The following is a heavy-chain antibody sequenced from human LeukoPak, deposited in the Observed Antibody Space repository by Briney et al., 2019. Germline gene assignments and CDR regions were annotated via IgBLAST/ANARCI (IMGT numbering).Heavy chain of an antibody. CDR3: ARDGPITIHWPWFDP. J-gene: IGHJ5*02. CDR2: IYTSGST. D-gene: IGHD3-9*01. Sequence: PSETLSLTCTVSGGSISSYYWSWIRQPAGKGLEWIGRIYTSGSTNYNPSLKSRVTMSVDTSKNQFSLKLSSVTAADTAVYYCARDGPITIHWPWFDPWGQGTLVTVSS. V-gene: IGHV4-4*07. CDR1: GGSISSYY.